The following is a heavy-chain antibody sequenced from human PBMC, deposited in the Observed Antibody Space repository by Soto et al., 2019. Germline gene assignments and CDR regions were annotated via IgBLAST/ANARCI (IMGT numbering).Heavy chain of an antibody. CDR1: GFNVDNVY. V-gene: IGHV3-53*01. CDR3: ARGMGAAWVTPLSH. Sequence: RLGGSLRLSCIASGFNVDNVYMSWVRQAPGKGLEWVSVLYTADSTNYADSVKGRFTISRDSSKNTVYLQMDSLRAGDTAVYYCARGMGAAWVTPLSHWGQGTLVTVSS. J-gene: IGHJ4*02. CDR2: LYTADST. D-gene: IGHD2-21*02.